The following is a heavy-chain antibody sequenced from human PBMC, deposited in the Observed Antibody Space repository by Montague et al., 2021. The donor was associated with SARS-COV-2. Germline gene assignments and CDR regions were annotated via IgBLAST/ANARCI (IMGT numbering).Heavy chain of an antibody. D-gene: IGHD3-10*01. CDR1: GDSIGGYY. CDR2: IYYSGST. V-gene: IGHV4-59*01. CDR3: ARGAPKFGSASYYNEDYFDV. Sequence: SETLSLTCTVSGDSIGGYYWSWIRQPPGKGLQWIGYIYYSGSTHXKPSLKSRVTISVDTSRNQFSLKLSSVTAADTAVYYCARGAPKFGSASYYNEDYFDVWGRGALVTVSA. J-gene: IGHJ4*02.